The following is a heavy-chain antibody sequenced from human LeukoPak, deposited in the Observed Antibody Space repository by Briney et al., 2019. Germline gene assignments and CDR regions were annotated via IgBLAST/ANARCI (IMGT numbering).Heavy chain of an antibody. D-gene: IGHD3-10*01. CDR3: ARGKYYGSELREFDY. CDR1: GGTFSSYA. Sequence: ASVKVSCKASGGTFSSYAISWVRQAPGQGLEWMGRIIPIFGTANYAQKFQGRVTITTDESTSTAYMGLSSLRSEDTAVYYCARGKYYGSELREFDYWGQGTLVTISS. V-gene: IGHV1-69*05. J-gene: IGHJ4*02. CDR2: IIPIFGTA.